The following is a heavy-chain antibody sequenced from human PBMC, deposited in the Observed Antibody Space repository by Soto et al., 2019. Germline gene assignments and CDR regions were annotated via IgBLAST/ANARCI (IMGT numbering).Heavy chain of an antibody. CDR2: IYTSARI. D-gene: IGHD6-19*01. V-gene: IGHV4-4*07. Sequence: SETLSLTCSVSGADINTYSWTWIRQPAGKGLEWIGRIYTSARINYNTSLKGRVTLSVDTSTNQVSLRLASVTAADTAIYYCARDREAGYNFSYGMDVWGQGTTVTVSS. CDR1: GADINTYS. CDR3: ARDREAGYNFSYGMDV. J-gene: IGHJ6*02.